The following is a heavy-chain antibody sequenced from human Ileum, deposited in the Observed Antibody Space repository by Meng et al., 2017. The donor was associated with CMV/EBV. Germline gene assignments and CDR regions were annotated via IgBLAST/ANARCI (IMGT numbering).Heavy chain of an antibody. Sequence: GESLKISCAASGFTFSDYYMSWIRQAPGKGLEWVSYISSSGSTIYYADSVKGRFTISRDNAKNSLYLQINSLRAEDTAVYYCTRESTSCYRGCYYYGMNVWGQGTTVTVSS. J-gene: IGHJ6*02. CDR1: GFTFSDYY. D-gene: IGHD2-2*02. CDR3: TRESTSCYRGCYYYGMNV. V-gene: IGHV3-11*04. CDR2: ISSSGSTI.